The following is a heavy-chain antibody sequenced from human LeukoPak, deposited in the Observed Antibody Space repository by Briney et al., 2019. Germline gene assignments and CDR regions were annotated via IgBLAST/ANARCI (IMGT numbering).Heavy chain of an antibody. D-gene: IGHD6-19*01. Sequence: GGSLRLSCVASGFSFDDYAMHWVRQAPGKGLEWVAGISWKSGRIGYADSVKGRFTISRDNAKNSLYLQMNSLRVEDTAMYYCAKDWDSGGWLAFDYWGRGTLVTVSS. CDR3: AKDWDSGGWLAFDY. J-gene: IGHJ4*02. CDR1: GFSFDDYA. V-gene: IGHV3-9*01. CDR2: ISWKSGRI.